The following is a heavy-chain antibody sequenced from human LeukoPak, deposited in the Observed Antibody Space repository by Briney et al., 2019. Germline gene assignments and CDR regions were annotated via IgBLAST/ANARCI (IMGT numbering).Heavy chain of an antibody. CDR3: ARGDDILTGYYRLGY. J-gene: IGHJ4*02. CDR1: GFTFSSYG. CDR2: IWYDGSNK. Sequence: GGSLRLSCAASGFTFSSYGMHWVRQAPGKGLEWVAVIWYDGSNKYYADSVKGRFTISRDNSKNTLYLQMNSLRAEDTAVYYCARGDDILTGYYRLGYWGQGTLVTVSS. D-gene: IGHD3-9*01. V-gene: IGHV3-33*01.